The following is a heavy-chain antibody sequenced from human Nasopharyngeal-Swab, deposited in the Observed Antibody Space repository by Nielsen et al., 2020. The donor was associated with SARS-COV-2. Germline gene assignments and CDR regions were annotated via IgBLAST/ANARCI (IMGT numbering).Heavy chain of an antibody. CDR3: ARSLLRFLEWTNFDY. V-gene: IGHV4-59*01. J-gene: IGHJ4*02. CDR2: IYYSGST. D-gene: IGHD3-3*01. Sequence: SETMSLTCTVSGGSISSYYWSWNRQPPGKGLEWIGYIYYSGSTNYNPSLKSRVTISVDTSKNQFSLKLSSVTAADTAVYYCARSLLRFLEWTNFDYWGQGTLVTVSS. CDR1: GGSISSYY.